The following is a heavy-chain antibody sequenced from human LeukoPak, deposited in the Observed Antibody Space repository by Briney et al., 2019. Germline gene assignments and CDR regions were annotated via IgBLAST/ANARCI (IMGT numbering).Heavy chain of an antibody. J-gene: IGHJ4*02. D-gene: IGHD3-22*01. CDR3: SKESNYDSSGYFN. CDR1: GFVFSSYG. V-gene: IGHV3-30*02. CDR2: IRFDGSTT. Sequence: GGSLRLSCAASGFVFSSYGIHWVRHAPGKGLEWVAFIRFDGSTTYYAESVKGRFTVSRDNSKFTAYLQVNSLRAEDTAVYYCSKESNYDSSGYFNWGQGTLVTVS.